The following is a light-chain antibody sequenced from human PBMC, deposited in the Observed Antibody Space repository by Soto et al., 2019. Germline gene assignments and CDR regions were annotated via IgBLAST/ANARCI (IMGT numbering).Light chain of an antibody. CDR3: QQYNNWPQT. CDR1: QSVRSN. CDR2: GAS. Sequence: EIVMTQSPATLSVSPGERATLSCRASQSVRSNLAWYQQKPGQAPRLLIYGASTRATGIPARFSGSGSGTDFTLTISSLQSEDFAVYYCQQYNNWPQTFGQGTKVEIK. J-gene: IGKJ1*01. V-gene: IGKV3-15*01.